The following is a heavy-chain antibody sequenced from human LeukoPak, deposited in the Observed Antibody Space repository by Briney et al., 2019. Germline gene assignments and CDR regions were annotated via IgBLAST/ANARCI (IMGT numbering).Heavy chain of an antibody. V-gene: IGHV4-4*07. CDR2: IYTSGST. CDR1: GDSISGDY. D-gene: IGHD6-19*01. J-gene: IGHJ4*02. Sequence: SETLSLTCTVSGDSISGDYWSWIRQPAGKGLEWIGRIYTSGSTNYNPSLKSRVTMSVDTSKNQFSLKLSSVTAADTAVYFCARHSSDYYGPFDYWGQGTLVTVSS. CDR3: ARHSSDYYGPFDY.